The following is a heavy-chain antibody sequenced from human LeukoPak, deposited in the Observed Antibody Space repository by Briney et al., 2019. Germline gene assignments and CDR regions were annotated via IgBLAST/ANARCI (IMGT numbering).Heavy chain of an antibody. D-gene: IGHD6-13*01. V-gene: IGHV3-30*18. Sequence: GGSLRLSCAASGFTFSSYGMHWVRQAPGKGLEWVAVISYDGSNKYYADSVKGRFTISRDNSKNTLYLQMNSLRAEDTAVYYCAKDLFSSSWESPDYWGQGTLVTVSS. CDR3: AKDLFSSSWESPDY. CDR1: GFTFSSYG. J-gene: IGHJ4*02. CDR2: ISYDGSNK.